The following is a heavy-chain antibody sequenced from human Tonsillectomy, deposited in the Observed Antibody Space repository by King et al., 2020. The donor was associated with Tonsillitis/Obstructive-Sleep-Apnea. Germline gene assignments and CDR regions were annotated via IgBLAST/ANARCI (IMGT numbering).Heavy chain of an antibody. Sequence: VQLQESGPGLVKPSETLSLTCTVSGGSISSYYWSWIRQPPGKGLEWIGYIFYSGSTNYNPSLKSRVTISVDTSKNQFSLKLSSVTAADTAVYYCARDHCSSTSCYGNYYYMDVWGKGITVTVSS. CDR3: ARDHCSSTSCYGNYYYMDV. J-gene: IGHJ6*03. D-gene: IGHD2-2*01. CDR2: IFYSGST. V-gene: IGHV4-59*01. CDR1: GGSISSYY.